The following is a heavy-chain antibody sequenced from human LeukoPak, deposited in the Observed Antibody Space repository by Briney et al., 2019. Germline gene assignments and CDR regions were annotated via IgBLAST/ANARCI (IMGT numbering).Heavy chain of an antibody. J-gene: IGHJ4*02. V-gene: IGHV3-23*01. CDR3: ARDVLQMATIGGNDY. Sequence: GGSLRLSCAASGFTFSSYAMSWVRQAPGKGLEWVSAISGSGGSTYYADSVKGRFTISRDNSKNTLYLQMNSLRAEDTAVYYCARDVLQMATIGGNDYWGQGTLVTVSS. CDR1: GFTFSSYA. CDR2: ISGSGGST. D-gene: IGHD5-24*01.